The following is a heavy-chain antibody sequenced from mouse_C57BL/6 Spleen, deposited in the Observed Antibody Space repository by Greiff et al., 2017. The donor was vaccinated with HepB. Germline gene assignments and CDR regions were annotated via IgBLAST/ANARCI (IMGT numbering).Heavy chain of an antibody. D-gene: IGHD2-13*01. J-gene: IGHJ4*01. V-gene: IGHV1-26*01. CDR1: GYTFTDYY. CDR2: INPNNGGT. CDR3: ARDGDYGAMDY. Sequence: VQLQQSGPELVKPGASVKISCKASGYTFTDYYMNWVKQSHGKSLEWIGDINPNNGGTSYNQKFKGKATLTVDKSSSTAYMELRSLTSEDSAFYYCARDGDYGAMDYWGQGTSVTVSS.